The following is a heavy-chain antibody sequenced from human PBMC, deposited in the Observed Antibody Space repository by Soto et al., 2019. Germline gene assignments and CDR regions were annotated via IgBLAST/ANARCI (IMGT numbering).Heavy chain of an antibody. J-gene: IGHJ4*02. CDR1: GVTVSHNY. D-gene: IGHD5-12*01. CDR2: MYSGGGT. Sequence: EVQLVESGGGLVQPGGSLRLSCAASGVTVSHNYMSWVRQPTGKGLEWVSVMYSGGGTYYADSVKGRFTISRHNSQNTLYLQMNSLRTEDTAVYYCASGSPSGRHYWGQGTLVTVSS. V-gene: IGHV3-53*04. CDR3: ASGSPSGRHY.